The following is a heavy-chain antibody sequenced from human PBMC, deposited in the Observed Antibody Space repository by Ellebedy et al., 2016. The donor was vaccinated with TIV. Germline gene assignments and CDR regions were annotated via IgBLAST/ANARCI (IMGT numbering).Heavy chain of an antibody. CDR1: GDSITTHY. D-gene: IGHD2-21*01. V-gene: IGHV4-59*08. Sequence: MPGGSLRLSCTVSGDSITTHYWTWIRQSPGRGLEWIGYIHYSGNTNYNPSLKSRVTISVDTSKNQFYLKLTSVIAADTAVYYCARRDGVMGSGGYYYYGMDVWGQGTTVTVSS. CDR3: ARRDGVMGSGGYYYYGMDV. J-gene: IGHJ6*02. CDR2: IHYSGNT.